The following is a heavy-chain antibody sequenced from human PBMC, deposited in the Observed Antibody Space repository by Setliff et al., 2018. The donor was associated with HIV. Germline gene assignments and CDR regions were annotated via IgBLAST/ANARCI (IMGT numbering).Heavy chain of an antibody. Sequence: SETLSLTCTVSGDSITSGSYYWSWIRQPAGKGLEWIGHIHTSGNTNNNPSLKSRVTMSVDTSKNRFSLKLTSVTAADTAVYYCARDRALRFSNSPSFNYFDVWGQGALVTVSS. CDR2: IHTSGNT. CDR1: GDSITSGSYY. CDR3: ARDRALRFSNSPSFNYFDV. D-gene: IGHD1-1*01. V-gene: IGHV4-61*09. J-gene: IGHJ4*02.